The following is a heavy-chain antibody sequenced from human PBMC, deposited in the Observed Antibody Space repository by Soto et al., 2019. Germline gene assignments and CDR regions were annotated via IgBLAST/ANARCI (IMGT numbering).Heavy chain of an antibody. Sequence: ASVKVSCKASGYTFTDYAIRWVRQAPGQSLEWMGWIAPGNGNTKSSQNFQDRVTITRDTSATTAYMELSSLRSEDTAVYYCAKGSRMWTPDYWGQGTLVTVSS. CDR2: IAPGNGNT. J-gene: IGHJ4*02. D-gene: IGHD2-21*01. CDR3: AKGSRMWTPDY. V-gene: IGHV1-3*01. CDR1: GYTFTDYA.